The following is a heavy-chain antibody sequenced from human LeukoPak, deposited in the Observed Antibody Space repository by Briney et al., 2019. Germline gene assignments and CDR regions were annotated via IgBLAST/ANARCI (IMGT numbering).Heavy chain of an antibody. CDR1: GFTLSSYT. Sequence: GGSLRLSCAASGFTLSSYTMHWVRQAPGKGLEWVSSISTSSSSIYYADSMKGRFTISRDNAKNSLYLQMNSLRAEDTAVYYCARGQDYDYVWGSYTNWGQGTLVTVSS. CDR3: ARGQDYDYVWGSYTN. D-gene: IGHD3-16*01. CDR2: ISTSSSSI. J-gene: IGHJ4*02. V-gene: IGHV3-21*01.